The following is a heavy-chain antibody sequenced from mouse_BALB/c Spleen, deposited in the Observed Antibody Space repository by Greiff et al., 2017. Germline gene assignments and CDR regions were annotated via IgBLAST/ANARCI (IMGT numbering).Heavy chain of an antibody. CDR1: GFTFSSFG. Sequence: EVMLVESGGGLVQPGGSRKLSCAASGFTFSSFGMHWVRQAPEKGLEWVAYISSGSSNIYYADTVKGRFTISRDNPKNTLFLQMTSLRSEDTAMYYCVRDGNYGAMDYWGQGTSVTVSS. CDR3: VRDGNYGAMDY. V-gene: IGHV5-17*02. CDR2: ISSGSSNI. D-gene: IGHD2-1*01. J-gene: IGHJ4*01.